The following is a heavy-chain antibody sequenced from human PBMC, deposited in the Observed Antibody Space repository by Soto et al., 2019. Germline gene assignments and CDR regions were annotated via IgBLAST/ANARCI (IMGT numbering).Heavy chain of an antibody. CDR3: ARHPLTWHFDY. CDR1: GGSINNYY. CDR2: IYYSGST. D-gene: IGHD3-9*01. V-gene: IGHV4-59*08. J-gene: IGHJ4*02. Sequence: SETLSLTCTVSGGSINNYYRSWIRQPPEKGLEWIGYIYYSGSTNYNPSLKSRVTISVDTSKNHFSLKLSSVTAADTAVYYCARHPLTWHFDYWGQGTLVTVSS.